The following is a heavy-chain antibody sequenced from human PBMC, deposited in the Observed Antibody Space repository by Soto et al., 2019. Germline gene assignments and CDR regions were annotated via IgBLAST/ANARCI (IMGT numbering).Heavy chain of an antibody. CDR3: ARDYYDSSGYYFSYY. V-gene: IGHV3-30-3*01. D-gene: IGHD3-22*01. CDR2: ISYDGSNK. J-gene: IGHJ4*02. CDR1: GFTFSSYS. Sequence: GGSLRLSCAASGFTFSSYSMHWVRQAPGKGLEWVAVISYDGSNKYYADSVKGRFTISRDNSKNTLYLQMNSLRAEDTAVYYCARDYYDSSGYYFSYYWGQGTLVTVSS.